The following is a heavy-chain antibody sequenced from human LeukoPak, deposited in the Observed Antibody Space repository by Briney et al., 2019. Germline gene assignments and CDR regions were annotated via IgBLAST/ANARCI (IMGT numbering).Heavy chain of an antibody. J-gene: IGHJ4*02. Sequence: SETLSLTCTVSGGSISSSSYYWGWIRQPPGKGLEWIGSIYYSGSTYYNPSLKSRVTISVDTSKNQFSLKLSSVTAADTAVYYCASENGDSSGYSDYWGQGTLVTVSS. CDR1: GGSISSSSYY. CDR2: IYYSGST. V-gene: IGHV4-39*01. D-gene: IGHD3-22*01. CDR3: ASENGDSSGYSDY.